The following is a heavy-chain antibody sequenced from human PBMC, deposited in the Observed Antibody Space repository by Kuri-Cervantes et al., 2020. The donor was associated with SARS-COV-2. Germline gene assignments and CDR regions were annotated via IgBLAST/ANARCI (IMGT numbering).Heavy chain of an antibody. CDR1: GISFSYYW. V-gene: IGHV3-30*18. CDR2: ISYDGSNK. D-gene: IGHD3-3*01. Sequence: GESLKISCEASGISFSYYWMTWVRQAPGKGLEWVAVISYDGSNKYYADSVKGRFTISRDNSKNTLYLQMNSLRAEDTAVYYCAKEYYDFWSGYYYYYMDVWGKGTTVTVSS. CDR3: AKEYYDFWSGYYYYYMDV. J-gene: IGHJ6*03.